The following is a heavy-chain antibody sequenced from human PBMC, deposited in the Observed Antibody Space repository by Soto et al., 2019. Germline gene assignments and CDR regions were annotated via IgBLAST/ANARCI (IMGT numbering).Heavy chain of an antibody. Sequence: ASVKVSCKASGYTFTSYGISWVRQAPGQGLEWMGWISAYNGNTNYAQKLQGRVTMTTDTSTSTAYMELRSLRSDDTAVYYCARVGSYYDILTGYLYYYYMDVWGKGTTVTVSS. J-gene: IGHJ6*03. V-gene: IGHV1-18*01. CDR1: GYTFTSYG. CDR2: ISAYNGNT. CDR3: ARVGSYYDILTGYLYYYYMDV. D-gene: IGHD3-9*01.